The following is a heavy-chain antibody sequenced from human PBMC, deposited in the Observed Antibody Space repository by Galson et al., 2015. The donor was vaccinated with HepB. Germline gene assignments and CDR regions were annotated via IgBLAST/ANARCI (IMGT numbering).Heavy chain of an antibody. V-gene: IGHV1-69*13. CDR1: GGTFSSYA. J-gene: IGHJ6*03. CDR3: ASYYGSGSYYNWEGYYYYMDV. D-gene: IGHD3-10*01. CDR2: IIPIFGTA. Sequence: SVKVSCKASGGTFSSYAISWVRQAPGQGLEWMGGIIPIFGTANYAQKFQGRVTITADESTSTAYMELSSLRSEDTAVYYCASYYGSGSYYNWEGYYYYMDVWVKGTTVTVSS.